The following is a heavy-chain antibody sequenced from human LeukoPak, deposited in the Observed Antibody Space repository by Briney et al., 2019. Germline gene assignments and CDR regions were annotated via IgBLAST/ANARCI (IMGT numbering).Heavy chain of an antibody. D-gene: IGHD1-1*01. CDR1: GASISSYS. CDR3: ARLFGTRLDP. CDR2: IDTSGNT. V-gene: IGHV4-4*09. Sequence: PSETLSLTCTVSGASISSYSWSWVRQPPGKGLEWIGNIDTSGNTNYKSSLKSRLTISVATSKKQVSLRLTSVTAAATAVYFCARLFGTRLDPWGQGTLVTVSS. J-gene: IGHJ5*02.